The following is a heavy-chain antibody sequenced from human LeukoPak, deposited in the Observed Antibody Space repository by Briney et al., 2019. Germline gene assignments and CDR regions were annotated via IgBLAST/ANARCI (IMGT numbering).Heavy chain of an antibody. CDR3: AKDRDLLFAHCWFDL. CDR2: ISISGGST. Sequence: GGSLRLSCAASGFTFSTYAMSWVRQAPGKGLEWVSGISISGGSTYYADSVRGRFTISRDNSKNTLYLQMNRLRAEDTAVYYCAKDRDLLFAHCWFDLWGQGTLVTVSS. J-gene: IGHJ5*02. V-gene: IGHV3-23*01. CDR1: GFTFSTYA. D-gene: IGHD3-10*01.